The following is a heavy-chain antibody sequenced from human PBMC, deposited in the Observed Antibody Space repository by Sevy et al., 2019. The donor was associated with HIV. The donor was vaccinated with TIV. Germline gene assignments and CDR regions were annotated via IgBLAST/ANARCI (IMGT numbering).Heavy chain of an antibody. V-gene: IGHV3-21*01. CDR1: GFTFSSYS. CDR3: ASTCSGGSCYYDY. J-gene: IGHJ4*02. Sequence: GGSLRLSCAASGFTFSSYSMNWVRQAPGKGLEWVSSISSSSSYIYYADSVKGRFTISRDKDKNSLYLQMNSLRAEDTAVYYCASTCSGGSCYYDYWGQGALVTVSS. CDR2: ISSSSSYI. D-gene: IGHD2-15*01.